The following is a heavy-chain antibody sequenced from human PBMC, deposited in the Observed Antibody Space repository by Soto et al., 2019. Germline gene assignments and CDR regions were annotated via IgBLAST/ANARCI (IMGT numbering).Heavy chain of an antibody. Sequence: GGSLRLSCAASGFTFSRYWMHWVRQAPGQGLVWVSVIIGSGGSTYYADSVKGRFTISRDNSKNTLYPRMNSLRAEDTAVYHCAKSLGIAAPGYYGMDVWGQGITVTVSS. CDR3: AKSLGIAAPGYYGMDV. CDR2: IIGSGGST. J-gene: IGHJ6*02. D-gene: IGHD6-13*01. V-gene: IGHV3-23*01. CDR1: GFTFSRYW.